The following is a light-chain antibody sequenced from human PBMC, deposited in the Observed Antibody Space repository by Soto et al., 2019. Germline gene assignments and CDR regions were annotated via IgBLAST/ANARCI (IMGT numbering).Light chain of an antibody. CDR2: DAS. CDR1: QTISSW. J-gene: IGKJ5*01. V-gene: IGKV1-5*01. CDR3: QQYGDSPIT. Sequence: IHMTHSPSTLSGSLSDRFTITFRSSQTISSWLAWYQQKPGKAPKLLIYDASSLESGVPSRFSGSGSGTDFTLTITRQEPEDFALYYCQQYGDSPITFGQGTRLEIK.